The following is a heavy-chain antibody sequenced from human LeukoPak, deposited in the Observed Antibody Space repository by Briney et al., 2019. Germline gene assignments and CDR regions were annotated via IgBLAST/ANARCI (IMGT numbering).Heavy chain of an antibody. CDR1: GFIFSNYA. D-gene: IGHD5-24*01. CDR3: ARVPARDLIYESDDY. CDR2: MTGNGDEV. J-gene: IGHJ4*02. Sequence: KPGGSLRLSCTTSGFIFSNYAMSWVRQAPGKGLEWVSSMTGNGDEVHYKDSVRGRFTMSRDNAKNSLFLQMNSLRVDDSAVYYCARVPARDLIYESDDYWGQGAHVTVSS. V-gene: IGHV3-21*01.